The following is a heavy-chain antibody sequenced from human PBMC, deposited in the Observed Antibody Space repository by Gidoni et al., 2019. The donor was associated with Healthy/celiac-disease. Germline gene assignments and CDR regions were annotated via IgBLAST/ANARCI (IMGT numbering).Heavy chain of an antibody. D-gene: IGHD2-15*01. CDR2: IYTRGST. CDR1: GGSISRGRYY. V-gene: IGHV4-61*02. CDR3: ARGDFGYCSGGSCYPLGYFDL. Sequence: QVQLQESGPGLVKPSQTLSLTCTVSGGSISRGRYYWSWIRQPAGKGLEWIGRIYTRGSTNYNPSLKSRVTMSVDTSKNQFSLKLSSVTAADTAVYYCARGDFGYCSGGSCYPLGYFDLWGRGTLVTVSS. J-gene: IGHJ2*01.